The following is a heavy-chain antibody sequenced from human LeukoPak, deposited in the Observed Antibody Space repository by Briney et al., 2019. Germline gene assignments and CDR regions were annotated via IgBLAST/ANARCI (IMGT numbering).Heavy chain of an antibody. V-gene: IGHV3-48*04. Sequence: GGSLRLSCAASGFTFSSYSMNWVRQAPGKGLEWVSYISSSSSTIYYADSVKGRLTISRDNAKNSLYLQMNSLRAEDTAVYYCASYGDYYDSSGYIHYDYWGQGALVTVSS. D-gene: IGHD3-22*01. CDR1: GFTFSSYS. CDR2: ISSSSSTI. J-gene: IGHJ4*02. CDR3: ASYGDYYDSSGYIHYDY.